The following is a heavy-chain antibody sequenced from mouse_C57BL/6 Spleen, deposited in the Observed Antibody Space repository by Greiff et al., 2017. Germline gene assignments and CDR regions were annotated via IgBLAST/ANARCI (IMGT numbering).Heavy chain of an antibody. CDR2: IDPSDSYT. CDR1: GYTFTSYW. Sequence: QVQLQQPGAELVRPGTSVKLSCKASGYTFTSYWMHWVKQRPGQGLEWIGEIDPSDSYTNYNQKFKGKATLTVDTSSSTAYMQLSSLTSEDSAVYYCAREFIVEYGRSFDYWGQGTTLTVSS. CDR3: AREFIVEYGRSFDY. D-gene: IGHD1-1*01. J-gene: IGHJ2*01. V-gene: IGHV1-59*01.